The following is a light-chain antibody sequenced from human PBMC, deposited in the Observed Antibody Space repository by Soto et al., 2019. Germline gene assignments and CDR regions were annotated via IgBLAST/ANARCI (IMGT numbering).Light chain of an antibody. CDR1: QSVSISY. Sequence: EIVLTQSPGTLSLSPGERDTLSCRASQSVSISYLAWYQQKPGQAPRLLIYGASSRATGIPDRFSGSGSGTDFTLTISRLEPEDFSVYYCQQYGSSPRTFGQGTKVEIK. CDR2: GAS. J-gene: IGKJ1*01. V-gene: IGKV3-20*01. CDR3: QQYGSSPRT.